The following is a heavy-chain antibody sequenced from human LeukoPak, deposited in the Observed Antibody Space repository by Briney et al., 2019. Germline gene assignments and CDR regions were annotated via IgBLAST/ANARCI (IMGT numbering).Heavy chain of an antibody. CDR1: GFTVSSNY. CDR3: AKDPRRTNVGRDFDC. J-gene: IGHJ4*02. D-gene: IGHD1-26*01. V-gene: IGHV3-53*01. CDR2: IYACGST. Sequence: GGSLRLSCAASGFTVSSNYMSWVRQAPGKGLEWVSVIYACGSTYYADSVKGRFTISRDNSKNTLYLQMNSLRAEDTAVYYCAKDPRRTNVGRDFDCWGQGTLVTVSS.